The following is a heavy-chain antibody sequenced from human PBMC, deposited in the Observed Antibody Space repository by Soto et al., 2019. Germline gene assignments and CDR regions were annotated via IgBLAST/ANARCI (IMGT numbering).Heavy chain of an antibody. J-gene: IGHJ3*02. CDR3: ARSPSTSTIGTFDI. Sequence: QVQLQESGPGLVKPSETLSLTCTVSGGAISAFYWNWIRQSAGKGLEWIGRIYASGHSNYNPSLESRVSMSVDTSKHQFSLKLNSVTAADTAVHYCARSPSTSTIGTFDIWGQGTMVTVSS. CDR2: IYASGHS. V-gene: IGHV4-4*07. CDR1: GGAISAFY. D-gene: IGHD6-6*01.